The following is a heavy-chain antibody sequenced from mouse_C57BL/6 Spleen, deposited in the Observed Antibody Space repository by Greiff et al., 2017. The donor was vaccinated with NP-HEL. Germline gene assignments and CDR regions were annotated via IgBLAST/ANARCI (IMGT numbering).Heavy chain of an antibody. CDR1: GYSITSGYD. Sequence: EVQLQESGPGMVKPSQSLSLTCTVTGYSITSGYDWHWIRHFPGNKLEWMGYISYSGSTNYNPSLKSRISITHDTSKNHFFLKLNSVTTEDTATYYCAREGGYYSNYVGYFDVWGTRTTVTVSS. CDR2: ISYSGST. J-gene: IGHJ1*03. V-gene: IGHV3-1*01. D-gene: IGHD2-5*01. CDR3: AREGGYYSNYVGYFDV.